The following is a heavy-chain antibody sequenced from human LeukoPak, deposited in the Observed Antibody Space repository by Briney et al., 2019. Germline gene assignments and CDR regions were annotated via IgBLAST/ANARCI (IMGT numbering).Heavy chain of an antibody. Sequence: GGSLRLSCAASGFTFSSYAMSWVRQAPGRGLEWVSAISGSGGSTYYADSVKGRFTISRDNSKNTLYLQMNSLRAEDTAVYYCAKELGGSYYGPKVDDYWGQGTLVTVSS. J-gene: IGHJ4*02. D-gene: IGHD1-26*01. CDR3: AKELGGSYYGPKVDDY. CDR1: GFTFSSYA. V-gene: IGHV3-23*01. CDR2: ISGSGGST.